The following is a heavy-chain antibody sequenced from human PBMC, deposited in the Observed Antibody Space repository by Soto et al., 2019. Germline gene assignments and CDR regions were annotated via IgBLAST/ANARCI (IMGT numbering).Heavy chain of an antibody. CDR2: FDPEDGET. CDR3: ARSPSTPDLDTAMALYFDY. D-gene: IGHD5-18*01. Sequence: GASVKVSCKVSGYTLTELSMHWVRQAPGKGLEWMGGFDPEDGETIYAQKFQGRVTMTADTSTGTAYMELSSLRSEDTAVYYCARSPSTPDLDTAMALYFDYWGQGTLVTVSS. J-gene: IGHJ4*02. V-gene: IGHV1-24*01. CDR1: GYTLTELS.